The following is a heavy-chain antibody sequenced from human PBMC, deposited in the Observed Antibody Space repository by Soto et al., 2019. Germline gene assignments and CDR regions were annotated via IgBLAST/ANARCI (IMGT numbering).Heavy chain of an antibody. Sequence: QVQLAESGGGVVQPGGSLRLSCAASGFIFSNNALHWVRQAPGKGLQWLAGLSDDGTKTYYAESVKGRFTISRDNSKSTMFLQMSGLRPDDTAVYYCAPAYLYYAEGVEFWGQGTLLTVSS. CDR3: APAYLYYAEGVEF. V-gene: IGHV3-30-3*01. J-gene: IGHJ1*01. CDR1: GFIFSNNA. CDR2: LSDDGTKT. D-gene: IGHD2-2*01.